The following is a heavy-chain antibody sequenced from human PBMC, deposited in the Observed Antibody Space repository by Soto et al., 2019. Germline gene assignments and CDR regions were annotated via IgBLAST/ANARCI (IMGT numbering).Heavy chain of an antibody. D-gene: IGHD6-13*01. V-gene: IGHV1-18*01. CDR2: ISAYNGNT. J-gene: IGHJ4*02. CDR3: ARDQDIAAAGEDFDY. CDR1: GYTFTSYG. Sequence: ASVRVSCKASGYTFTSYGISWVRQAPGQGLEWMGWISAYNGNTNYAQKLQGRVTMTTDTSTSTAYMELRSLRSDDTAVYYCARDQDIAAAGEDFDYWGQGTLVTVS.